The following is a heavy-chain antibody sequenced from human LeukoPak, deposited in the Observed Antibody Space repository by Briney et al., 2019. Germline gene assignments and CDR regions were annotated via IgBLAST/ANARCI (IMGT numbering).Heavy chain of an antibody. Sequence: GESLKISCKGSGYSFTSYWISWVRQMPGKGLEWMGRIDPSDSYTNYSPSFQGHVTISADKSISTAYLQWSSLKASDTAMYHCARRPNYDILTGYYNSHDAFDIWGQGTMVTVSS. CDR2: IDPSDSYT. J-gene: IGHJ3*02. CDR1: GYSFTSYW. V-gene: IGHV5-10-1*01. D-gene: IGHD3-9*01. CDR3: ARRPNYDILTGYYNSHDAFDI.